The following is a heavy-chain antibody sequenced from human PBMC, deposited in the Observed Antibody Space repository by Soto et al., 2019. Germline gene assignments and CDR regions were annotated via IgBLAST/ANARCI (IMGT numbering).Heavy chain of an antibody. CDR2: ISYGGGTT. CDR3: AKNPEYYYDSTGYHLDY. V-gene: IGHV3-23*01. CDR1: EFTFSNYA. Sequence: GGSLRLSCAASEFTFSNYAMSWVRQAPGKGLEWVSAISYGGGTTYYADSVKGRFTISRDNSKNTLYQQMNSLRAEDTAVYYNAKNPEYYYDSTGYHLDYWGQGTLVTVSS. J-gene: IGHJ4*02. D-gene: IGHD3-22*01.